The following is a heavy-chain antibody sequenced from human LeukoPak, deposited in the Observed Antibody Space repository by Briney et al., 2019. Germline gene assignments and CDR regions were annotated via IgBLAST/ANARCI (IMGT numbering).Heavy chain of an antibody. D-gene: IGHD2-15*01. Sequence: GGSLRLSCAASGFTFSSFAMSWIRQAPGKGLEWVSVISGSGGSTYYADSVKGRFTISRDSSKNTVYLQMNSLRAEDTAVYYCAKGVVPYYYYAMDVWGQGTTVTVSS. J-gene: IGHJ6*02. CDR3: AKGVVPYYYYAMDV. V-gene: IGHV3-23*01. CDR2: ISGSGGST. CDR1: GFTFSSFA.